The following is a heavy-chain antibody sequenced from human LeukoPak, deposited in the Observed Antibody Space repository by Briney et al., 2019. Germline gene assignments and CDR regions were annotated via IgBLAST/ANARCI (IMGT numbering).Heavy chain of an antibody. CDR2: ISSSSSYI. D-gene: IGHD1-26*01. CDR1: GFTFSSYS. CDR3: ARDKRIGWELPRPYGMDV. Sequence: GGSLRLSCAASGFTFSSYSMNWVRQAPGNGLEWVSSISSSSSYIYYADSVKGRFTISRDNAKNSLYLQMNSLRAEDTAVYYCARDKRIGWELPRPYGMDVWGQGTTVTVSS. V-gene: IGHV3-21*01. J-gene: IGHJ6*02.